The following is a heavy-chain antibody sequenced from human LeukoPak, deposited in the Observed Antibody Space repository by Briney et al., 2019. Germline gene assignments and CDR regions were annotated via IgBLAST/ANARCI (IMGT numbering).Heavy chain of an antibody. V-gene: IGHV3-48*04. D-gene: IGHD2-21*02. CDR1: GSTFSYAW. Sequence: GGSLRLSCAASGSTFSYAWMNWVRQAPGKGLEWVSYISSSGSTIYYADSVKGRFTISRDNAKNSLYLQMNSLRAEDTAVYYCAPQYCGGDCYFDYWGQGTLVTVSS. CDR3: APQYCGGDCYFDY. J-gene: IGHJ4*02. CDR2: ISSSGSTI.